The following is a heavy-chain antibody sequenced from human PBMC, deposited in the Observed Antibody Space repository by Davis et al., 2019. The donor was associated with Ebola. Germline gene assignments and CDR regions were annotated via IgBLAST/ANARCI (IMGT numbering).Heavy chain of an antibody. D-gene: IGHD4-11*01. V-gene: IGHV1-2*06. J-gene: IGHJ4*02. CDR2: VISNSGGT. CDR1: GYTFTGYN. Sequence: ASVKVSCKASGYTFTGYNLHWVRQAPGQGLEWMGRVISNSGGTNYAQKFQGRVTMTRDTSISTVYMELSSLRYDDTADYYCARGHNYAHEYLGQGTLVTVSS. CDR3: ARGHNYAHEY.